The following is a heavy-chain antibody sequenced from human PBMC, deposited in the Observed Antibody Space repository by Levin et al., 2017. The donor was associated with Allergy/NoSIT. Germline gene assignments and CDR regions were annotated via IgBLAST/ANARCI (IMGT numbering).Heavy chain of an antibody. J-gene: IGHJ6*03. CDR2: IYYSGST. CDR1: GGSISSSSYY. D-gene: IGHD2-2*02. V-gene: IGHV4-39*01. CDR3: ARLVNTYSCSSTSCYNMDV. Sequence: SETLSLTCTVSGGSISSSSYYWGWIRQPPGKGLEWIGSIYYSGSTYYNPSLKSRVTISVDTSKNQFSLKLSSVTAADTAVYYCARLVNTYSCSSTSCYNMDVWGKGTTVTVSS.